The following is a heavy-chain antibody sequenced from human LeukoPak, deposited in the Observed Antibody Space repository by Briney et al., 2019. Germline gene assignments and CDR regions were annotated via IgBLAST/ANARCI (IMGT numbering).Heavy chain of an antibody. Sequence: ASVKDSCKASGYTFTDIGISWGRQTPGEGLEWMGWISANSGKTNYAQRFQGRVTMTRETSSSTVYMELRSLRSDDTAVYFCARDKNYRFDYWGQGTLVSVTS. CDR3: ARDKNYRFDY. CDR1: GYTFTDIG. J-gene: IGHJ4*02. D-gene: IGHD3-16*02. CDR2: ISANSGKT. V-gene: IGHV1-18*01.